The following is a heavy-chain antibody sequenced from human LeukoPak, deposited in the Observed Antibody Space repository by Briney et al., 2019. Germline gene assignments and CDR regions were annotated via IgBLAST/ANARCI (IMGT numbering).Heavy chain of an antibody. CDR2: IRYDGSNK. CDR1: GFTFSSYG. CDR3: ASGGTYSGYFSY. Sequence: GGSLRLSCAASGFTFSSYGMHWVRQAPGKGLERVAFIRYDGSNKYYADSVKGRFTISRDNSKNTLYLQMNSLRPEDTAVYYCASGGTYSGYFSYWGQGTLVIVSS. V-gene: IGHV3-30*02. D-gene: IGHD1-26*01. J-gene: IGHJ4*02.